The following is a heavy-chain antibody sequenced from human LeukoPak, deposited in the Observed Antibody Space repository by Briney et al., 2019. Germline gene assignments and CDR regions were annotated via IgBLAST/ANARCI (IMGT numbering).Heavy chain of an antibody. CDR1: GFTFSDYY. CDR2: ISSSGSTI. V-gene: IGHV3-11*01. Sequence: PGGSLRLSCEASGFTFSDYYMSWIRQAPGQGLEWVSYISSSGSTIYYADSVKGRFTISRDNAKNSLYLQMNSLRAEDTAVYYCARDREDGDSHAYYGMDVWGQGTTVTVSS. D-gene: IGHD4-17*01. J-gene: IGHJ6*02. CDR3: ARDREDGDSHAYYGMDV.